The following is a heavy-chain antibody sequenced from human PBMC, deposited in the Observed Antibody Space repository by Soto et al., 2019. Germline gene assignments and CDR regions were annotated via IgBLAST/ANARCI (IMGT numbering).Heavy chain of an antibody. D-gene: IGHD3-10*01. Sequence: QVQLQESGPGLVKPSQTLTLTCTVSGGSISSGDYYWSWIRQPPGKGLEWIGYIYYSGSTYYNPSLKSRVTISVDTSKNQFSLKLSSVTAADTAVYYCARVGGFGATTIDYWGQGTLVTVSS. J-gene: IGHJ4*02. CDR3: ARVGGFGATTIDY. V-gene: IGHV4-30-4*01. CDR2: IYYSGST. CDR1: GGSISSGDYY.